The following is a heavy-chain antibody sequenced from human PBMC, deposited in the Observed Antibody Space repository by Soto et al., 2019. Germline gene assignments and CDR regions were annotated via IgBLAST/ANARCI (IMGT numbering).Heavy chain of an antibody. Sequence: SVKVSCKASGGTFSSYTISWVRQAPGQGLEWMGRIIPILGIANYAQKFQGRVTITADKSTSTAYMELSSLRSEDTAVYYCAMEYCSATSCYKDYWGQGTLVAVSS. CDR1: GGTFSSYT. CDR2: IIPILGIA. D-gene: IGHD2-2*02. J-gene: IGHJ4*02. V-gene: IGHV1-69*02. CDR3: AMEYCSATSCYKDY.